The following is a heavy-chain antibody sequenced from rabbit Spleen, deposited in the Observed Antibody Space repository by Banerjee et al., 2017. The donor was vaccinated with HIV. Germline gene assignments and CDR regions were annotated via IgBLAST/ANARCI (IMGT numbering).Heavy chain of an antibody. Sequence: QSLEESGGGLVKPGASLTLTCKASGFSFNSGYDMCWVRQAPGKGLEWVACAYAGSSGSTYSATWAKGRFTISKTSSTTVPLQMTRLTAADTATYFCARDTGTSFSTYGMDLWGPGTLVTVS. CDR2: AYAGSSGST. CDR3: ARDTGTSFSTYGMDL. CDR1: GFSFNSGYD. D-gene: IGHD8-1*01. J-gene: IGHJ6*01. V-gene: IGHV1S40*01.